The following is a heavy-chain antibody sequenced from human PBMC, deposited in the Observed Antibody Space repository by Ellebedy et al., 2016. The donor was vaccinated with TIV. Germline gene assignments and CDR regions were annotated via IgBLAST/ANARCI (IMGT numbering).Heavy chain of an antibody. CDR2: INPSGVST. Sequence: ASVKVSCXTSGYTFNSYYMHWVREAPGQGLEWMGIINPSGVSTSYPQKFQGRVTMTRDTSTSTLYMELSSLRSEDTAVYYCARYIAVADTYAMDVWGQGTTVTVSS. CDR1: GYTFNSYY. D-gene: IGHD6-19*01. J-gene: IGHJ6*02. CDR3: ARYIAVADTYAMDV. V-gene: IGHV1-46*02.